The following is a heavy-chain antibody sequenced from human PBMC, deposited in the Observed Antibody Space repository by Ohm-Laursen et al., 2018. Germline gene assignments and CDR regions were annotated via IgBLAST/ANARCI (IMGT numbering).Heavy chain of an antibody. CDR3: AKVYYCSGGSCYSWELTNGFDI. D-gene: IGHD2-15*01. V-gene: IGHV3-30*18. J-gene: IGHJ3*02. CDR1: GFTFSSFG. Sequence: SLRLSCAASGFTFSSFGMHWVRQAPGKGLEWVAFISYDGSDKDYADSVKGRFTISRDNSKNTVHPQMNSLRAEDTAVYYCAKVYYCSGGSCYSWELTNGFDIWGQGTMVTVSS. CDR2: ISYDGSDK.